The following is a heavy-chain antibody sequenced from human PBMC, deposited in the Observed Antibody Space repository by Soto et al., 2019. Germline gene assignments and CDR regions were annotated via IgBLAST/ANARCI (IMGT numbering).Heavy chain of an antibody. Sequence: SETLSLTCTISGGSISSGGYYWSWIRQHPGKGLEWIGYIYYSGSTYSNPSLKSRVIVSIDTSQNQFSLKLSSVTAADTAVYYCARNSPPYFFDYWGRGTLVT. CDR2: IYYSGST. CDR3: ARNSPPYFFDY. CDR1: GGSISSGGYY. D-gene: IGHD1-26*01. V-gene: IGHV4-31*03. J-gene: IGHJ4*02.